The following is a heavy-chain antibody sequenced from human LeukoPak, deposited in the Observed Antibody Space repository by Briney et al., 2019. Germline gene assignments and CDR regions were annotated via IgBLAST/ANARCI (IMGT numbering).Heavy chain of an antibody. CDR1: GFTVSSNY. J-gene: IGHJ3*02. CDR3: ARPSGSYRADAFDI. Sequence: GGSLRLSCAASGFTVSSNYMSWVRQAPGKGLEWVSVIYSGGSTYYADSVKGRFTISRDNSKNTLYLQMNSLRAEDTAVYYCARPSGSYRADAFDIWDQGTMVTVSS. V-gene: IGHV3-53*01. CDR2: IYSGGST. D-gene: IGHD1-26*01.